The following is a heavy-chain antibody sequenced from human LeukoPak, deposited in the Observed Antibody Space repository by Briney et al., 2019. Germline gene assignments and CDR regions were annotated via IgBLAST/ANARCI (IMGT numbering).Heavy chain of an antibody. V-gene: IGHV3-21*01. CDR2: ISSSSSYI. D-gene: IGHD6-19*01. CDR3: ARDRIAVAFDY. J-gene: IGHJ4*02. Sequence: GGSLRLSCVASGVALTDYGLDWVRQAPGKGLEWVSSISSSSSYIYYADSVKGRFTISRDNAKNSLYPQMNSLRAEDTAVYYCARDRIAVAFDYWGQGTLVTVSS. CDR1: GVALTDYG.